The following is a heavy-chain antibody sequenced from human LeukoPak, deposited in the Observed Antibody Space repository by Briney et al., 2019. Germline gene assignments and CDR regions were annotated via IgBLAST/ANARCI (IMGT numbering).Heavy chain of an antibody. Sequence: GGSLRLSCAASGFTFSSYWMNWVRQAPGKGLEWVANINQDGSEKYYVDSVKGRFTISRDNAKNSLYLQVNSLRAEDTAVYYCARGSYYKDVWGKGTTVTVAS. V-gene: IGHV3-7*01. CDR3: ARGSYYKDV. CDR1: GFTFSSYW. J-gene: IGHJ6*03. CDR2: INQDGSEK.